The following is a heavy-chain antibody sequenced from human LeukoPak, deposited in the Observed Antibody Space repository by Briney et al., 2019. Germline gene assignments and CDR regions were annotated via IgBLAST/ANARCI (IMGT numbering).Heavy chain of an antibody. J-gene: IGHJ6*02. CDR1: GFTFSSYW. Sequence: PGGSLRLSCAASGFTFSSYWMHWVRQAPGKGLVWVSRINSDGRSIIYADSVKGRFTISRDNAKNTLYLQMNSLRVEDTALYYCTRVQAGRSGLMDVWGRGTTVTVSS. V-gene: IGHV3-74*01. D-gene: IGHD2-8*02. CDR2: INSDGRSI. CDR3: TRVQAGRSGLMDV.